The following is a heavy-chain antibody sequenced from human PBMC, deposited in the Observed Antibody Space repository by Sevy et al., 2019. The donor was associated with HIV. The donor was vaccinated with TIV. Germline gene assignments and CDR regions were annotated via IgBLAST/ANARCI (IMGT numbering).Heavy chain of an antibody. Sequence: GGSLRLSCAASGFTFSSYAMHWVRQAPGKGLEWVAVISYDGNNKYADSVKGRFTISRDNSKNTLYLQMNSLRAEDTALYYCASPQFRYNSGLRSSFDYWGQGTPVTVSS. CDR3: ASPQFRYNSGLRSSFDY. J-gene: IGHJ4*02. V-gene: IGHV3-30*03. D-gene: IGHD5-18*01. CDR1: GFTFSSYA. CDR2: ISYDGNNK.